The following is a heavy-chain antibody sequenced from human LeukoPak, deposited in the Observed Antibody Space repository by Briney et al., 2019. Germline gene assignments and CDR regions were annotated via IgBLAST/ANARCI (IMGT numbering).Heavy chain of an antibody. J-gene: IGHJ4*02. CDR2: ISSSGSTI. D-gene: IGHD3-22*01. Sequence: GGSLRLSCAVSGFTFSNYAMNWIRQAPGKGLEWVSYISSSGSTIYYADSVKGRFTISRDNAKNSLYLQMNSLRAEDTAVYYCARDHYYDSSGYSFDYWGQGTLVTVSS. CDR3: ARDHYYDSSGYSFDY. V-gene: IGHV3-11*01. CDR1: GFTFSNYA.